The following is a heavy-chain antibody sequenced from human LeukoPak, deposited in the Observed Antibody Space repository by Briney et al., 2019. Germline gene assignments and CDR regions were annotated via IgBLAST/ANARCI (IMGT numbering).Heavy chain of an antibody. CDR2: ISASGGST. J-gene: IGHJ4*02. V-gene: IGHV3-23*01. CDR1: GFTFSSSA. D-gene: IGHD4-11*01. CDR3: ARSVPDYTRFDF. Sequence: GGSLRLSCAASGFTFSSSAMSWVRQVPGKGLEWVSGISASGGSTNYADSVRSRFTISRDNSKNTLYVQMNRLRVEDTALYYCARSVPDYTRFDFWGQGALVTVSS.